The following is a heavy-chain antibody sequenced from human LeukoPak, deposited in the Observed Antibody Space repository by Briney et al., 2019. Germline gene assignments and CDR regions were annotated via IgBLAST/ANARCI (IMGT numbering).Heavy chain of an antibody. J-gene: IGHJ4*02. CDR3: AKDKTGSGWYGGFDY. V-gene: IGHV3-9*01. D-gene: IGHD6-19*01. Sequence: PGRSLRLSCAASGFTFDDYAMHWVRQAPGKGPEWVSGISWNSGSIGYADSVKGRFTVSRDNAKNSLYLQMNSLRAEDTALYYCAKDKTGSGWYGGFDYWGQGTLVTVSS. CDR2: ISWNSGSI. CDR1: GFTFDDYA.